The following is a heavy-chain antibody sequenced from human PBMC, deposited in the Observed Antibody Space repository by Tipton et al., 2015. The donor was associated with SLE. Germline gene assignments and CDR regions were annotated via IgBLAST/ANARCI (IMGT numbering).Heavy chain of an antibody. CDR3: AREEGIAVAGADY. CDR2: IYYSGST. V-gene: IGHV4-38-2*02. J-gene: IGHJ4*02. CDR1: DYSISSGYY. Sequence: TLSLTCAVSDYSISSGYYWGWIRQPPGKGLEWIGYIYYSGSTNYNPSLKSRVTISVDTSKNQFSLKLSSVTAADTAVYYCAREEGIAVAGADYWGQGTLVTVSA. D-gene: IGHD6-19*01.